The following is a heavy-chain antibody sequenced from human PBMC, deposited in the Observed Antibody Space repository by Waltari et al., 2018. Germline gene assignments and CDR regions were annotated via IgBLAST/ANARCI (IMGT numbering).Heavy chain of an antibody. V-gene: IGHV4-59*08. CDR3: ALWESGWRAFRF. CDR1: GVPVSSYF. D-gene: IGHD6-19*01. J-gene: IGHJ4*03. Sequence: QVQLQESGPGLVKSSETLSLPCTVSGVPVSSYFWNWIRQAPGKGPEWIGYIRHTGDTKQNPSLKSRVTMSVDTSRNDFSLRLSSVTAADTAVYYCALWESGWRAFRFWGQGTLGTVSS. CDR2: IRHTGDT.